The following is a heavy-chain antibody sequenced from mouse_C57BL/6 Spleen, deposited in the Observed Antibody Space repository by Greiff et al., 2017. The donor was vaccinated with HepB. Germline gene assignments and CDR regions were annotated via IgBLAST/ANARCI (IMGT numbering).Heavy chain of an antibody. J-gene: IGHJ4*01. CDR1: GYTFTSYW. CDR2: IYPSDSET. D-gene: IGHD3-3*01. Sequence: QVQLQQPGAELVRPGSSVKLSCKASGYTFTSYWMGWVKQRPGQGLEWIGNIYPSDSETHYNQKFKDKATLTVDKSSSTAYMQLSSLTSEDSAVYYWARSRDGAMDYWGQGTSVTVSS. V-gene: IGHV1-61*01. CDR3: ARSRDGAMDY.